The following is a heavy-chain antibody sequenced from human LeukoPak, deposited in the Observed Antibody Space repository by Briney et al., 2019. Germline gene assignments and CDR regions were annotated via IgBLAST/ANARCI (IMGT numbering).Heavy chain of an antibody. Sequence: ASVKVSCKASGYTFTGYYMHWVRQAPGQGLEWMGWINPNSGGTNYAQKFQGRVTMTRDTSISTAYMELSRPRSDDTAVYYCARGQWFGESIIDYWGQGTLVTVSS. CDR2: INPNSGGT. D-gene: IGHD3-10*01. J-gene: IGHJ4*02. V-gene: IGHV1-2*02. CDR3: ARGQWFGESIIDY. CDR1: GYTFTGYY.